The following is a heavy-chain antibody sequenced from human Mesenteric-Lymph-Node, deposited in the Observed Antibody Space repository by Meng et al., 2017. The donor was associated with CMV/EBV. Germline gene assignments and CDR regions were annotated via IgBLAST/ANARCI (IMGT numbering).Heavy chain of an antibody. D-gene: IGHD1-26*01. Sequence: GSLRLSCTVSGGSISSSSYYWGWIRQPPGKGLEWIGSIYYSGSTYYNPSLKSRVTISVDTSKNQFSLKLNSVTAADTAVYYCARVGATDAFDIWGQGTLVTVSS. CDR3: ARVGATDAFDI. CDR2: IYYSGST. J-gene: IGHJ3*02. CDR1: GGSISSSSYY. V-gene: IGHV4-39*07.